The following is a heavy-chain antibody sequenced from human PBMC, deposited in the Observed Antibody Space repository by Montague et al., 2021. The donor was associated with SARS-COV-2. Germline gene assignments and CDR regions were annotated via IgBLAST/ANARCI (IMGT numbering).Heavy chain of an antibody. Sequence: PALVTPTQTLTLTCTFSGFSLSTSGMRVSWIRQPPGKALEWLALIDWDDDKYYSTSLKTRLTISKDTSKNQVVLTMTNMDPVDTATYYCARMPVLLWFGELGYYGMDVWGQGTTVTVSS. CDR2: IDWDDDK. J-gene: IGHJ6*02. V-gene: IGHV2-70*01. CDR1: GFSLSTSGMR. CDR3: ARMPVLLWFGELGYYGMDV. D-gene: IGHD3-10*01.